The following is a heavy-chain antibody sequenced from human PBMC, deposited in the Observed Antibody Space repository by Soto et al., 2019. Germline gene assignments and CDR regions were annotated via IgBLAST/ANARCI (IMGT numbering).Heavy chain of an antibody. CDR1: GYTFTSYG. CDR2: ISAYNGNT. J-gene: IGHJ4*02. V-gene: IGHV1-18*01. D-gene: IGHD1-1*01. Sequence: ASVKVSCKASGYTFTSYGISWVRQAPGQGLEWMGWISAYNGNTNYAQKLQGRVTMTTDTSTSTAYMELSSLRSEDTAVYYCARDSATTNSSHFDYWGQGTLVTVSS. CDR3: ARDSATTNSSHFDY.